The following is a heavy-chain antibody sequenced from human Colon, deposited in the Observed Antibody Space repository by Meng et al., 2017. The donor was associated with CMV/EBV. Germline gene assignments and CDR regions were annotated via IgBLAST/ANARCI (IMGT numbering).Heavy chain of an antibody. V-gene: IGHV4-34*01. Sequence: SETLSLTCAVYGGSFSGYYWSWIRQPPGKGLEWIGEINHSGSTNYNPSLKSRVTISVDTSKNQFSLKLSSVTAADTAVYYCARETSGWSTGIDYWGQGTLVTVSS. CDR2: INHSGST. CDR3: ARETSGWSTGIDY. CDR1: GGSFSGYY. D-gene: IGHD6-19*01. J-gene: IGHJ4*02.